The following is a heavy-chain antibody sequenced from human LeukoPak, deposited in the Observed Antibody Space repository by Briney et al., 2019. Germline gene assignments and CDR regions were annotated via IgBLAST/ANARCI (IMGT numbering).Heavy chain of an antibody. D-gene: IGHD3-3*02. V-gene: IGHV4-61*08. CDR1: GGSISSGDYY. CDR2: IYYSGST. J-gene: IGHJ5*02. CDR3: ARAHFWSGPNWFDP. Sequence: SETLSLTCTVSGGSISSGDYYWTWLRQPPGKGLEWIGYIYYSGSTNYNPSLKSRVTISVDTSKNQFSLKLSSVTAADTAVYYCARAHFWSGPNWFDPWGQGTLVTVSS.